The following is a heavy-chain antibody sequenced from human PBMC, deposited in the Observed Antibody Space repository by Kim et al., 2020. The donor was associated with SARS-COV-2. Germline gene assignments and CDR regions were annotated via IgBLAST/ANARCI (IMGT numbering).Heavy chain of an antibody. CDR3: ARDYDFWSGSLYYYGMDV. CDR2: ISSSSSYI. V-gene: IGHV3-21*01. D-gene: IGHD3-3*01. J-gene: IGHJ6*02. Sequence: GGSLRLSCAASGFTFSSYSMNWVRQAPGKGLELVSSISSSSSYIYYADSVKGRFTISRDNAKNSLYLQMNSLRAEDTAVYYCARDYDFWSGSLYYYGMDVWGQGTTVTVSS. CDR1: GFTFSSYS.